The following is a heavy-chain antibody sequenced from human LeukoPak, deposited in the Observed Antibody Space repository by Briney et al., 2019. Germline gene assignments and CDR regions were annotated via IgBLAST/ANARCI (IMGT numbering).Heavy chain of an antibody. V-gene: IGHV3-66*01. CDR3: ARVGSSWDFDY. Sequence: GGSLRLSCTASGFTVSSNYMSWVRQAPGKGLVWVSVIYSGGSTYYADSVKGRFTISRDNSKNTLYLQMNSLRAEDTAVYYCARVGSSWDFDYWGQGTLVTVSS. CDR1: GFTVSSNY. J-gene: IGHJ4*02. CDR2: IYSGGST. D-gene: IGHD6-13*01.